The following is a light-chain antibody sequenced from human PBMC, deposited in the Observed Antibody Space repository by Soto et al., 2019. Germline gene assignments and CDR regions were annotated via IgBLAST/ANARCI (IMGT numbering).Light chain of an antibody. J-gene: IGLJ1*01. Sequence: QSALTQPRSVSGSPGQSVTISCTGTSSDVGGHNYVSWYQQHPGKAPKLMIYDVSKRPSGVPDRFSGSKSGNTASLTISVRQAEDEADYSCCSYAGSYTYVFGTGTKLTVL. CDR1: SSDVGGHNY. CDR2: DVS. V-gene: IGLV2-11*01. CDR3: CSYAGSYTYV.